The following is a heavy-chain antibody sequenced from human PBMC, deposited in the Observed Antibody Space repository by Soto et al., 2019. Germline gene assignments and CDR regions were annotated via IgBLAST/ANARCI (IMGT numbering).Heavy chain of an antibody. CDR3: ARGLYQAHGSGTNFDY. CDR1: GGSISSSNW. CDR2: IYHSGST. D-gene: IGHD3-10*01. J-gene: IGHJ4*02. Sequence: SETLSLTCAVSGGSISSSNWWSWVRQPPGKGLEWIGEIYHSGSTNYNPSLKSRVTISVDKSKNQFSLKLSSVTAADTAVYYCARGLYQAHGSGTNFDYWGQGTLVTVSS. V-gene: IGHV4-4*02.